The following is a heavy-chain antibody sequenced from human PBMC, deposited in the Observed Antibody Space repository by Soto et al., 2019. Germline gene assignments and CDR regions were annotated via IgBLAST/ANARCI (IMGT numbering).Heavy chain of an antibody. V-gene: IGHV4-39*01. CDR1: GVSITSTTHY. J-gene: IGHJ4*02. Sequence: QLHLQESGPRLLKPSETLSLTCTVSGVSITSTTHYWAWIRQPPGKRLEWIGSVYYTGTTYSAASLTSRLTMSVDTSKNQFSLNVNSVTAADTALYYCARLSYCFTDGCIFASWGQGILVTVSS. CDR2: VYYTGTT. D-gene: IGHD2-8*02. CDR3: ARLSYCFTDGCIFAS.